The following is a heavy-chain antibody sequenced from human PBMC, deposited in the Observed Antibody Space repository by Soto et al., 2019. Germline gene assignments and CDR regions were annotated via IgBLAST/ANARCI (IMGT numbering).Heavy chain of an antibody. CDR1: GDSVSSTSTA. D-gene: IGHD6-19*01. CDR3: ARGSYYSGWV. CDR2: TYYRSKWYS. V-gene: IGHV6-1*01. Sequence: PSQTLSLTCVISGDSVSSTSTAWSWIRQSPSRGLEWLGRTYYRSKWYSDYAVSVKSRITINPDTSKNQFSLQLKSVTPEDTAVYYCARGSYYSGWVWGPGTLVTVSS. J-gene: IGHJ4*02.